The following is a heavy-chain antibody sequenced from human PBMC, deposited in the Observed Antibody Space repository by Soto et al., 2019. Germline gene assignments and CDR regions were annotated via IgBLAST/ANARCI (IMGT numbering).Heavy chain of an antibody. CDR3: AKGRFLEWLLITDYFDY. V-gene: IGHV3-23*01. CDR1: GFTFSSYA. J-gene: IGHJ4*02. Sequence: GGSLRLSCAASGFTFSSYAMSWVRQAPGKGLEWVSAISGSGGRTYYADSVKGRFTISRDNSKNTLYLQMNSLRAEDTAVYYCAKGRFLEWLLITDYFDYWGQGT. D-gene: IGHD3-3*01. CDR2: ISGSGGRT.